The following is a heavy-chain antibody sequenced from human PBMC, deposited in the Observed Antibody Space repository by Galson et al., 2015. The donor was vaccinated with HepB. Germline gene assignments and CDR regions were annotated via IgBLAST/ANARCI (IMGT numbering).Heavy chain of an antibody. V-gene: IGHV3-30*04. Sequence: SLRLSCAASGFTFSSYAMHWVRQAPGKGLEWVAVISYDGSNKYYADSVKGRFTISRDNSKNTLYLQMNSLRAEDTAVYYCARGHYVWGSLFDYWGQGTLVTVSS. CDR1: GFTFSSYA. J-gene: IGHJ4*02. D-gene: IGHD3-16*01. CDR3: ARGHYVWGSLFDY. CDR2: ISYDGSNK.